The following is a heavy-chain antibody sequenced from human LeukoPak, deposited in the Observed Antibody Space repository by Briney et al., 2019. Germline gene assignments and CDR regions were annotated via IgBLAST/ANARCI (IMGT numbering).Heavy chain of an antibody. J-gene: IGHJ6*03. CDR2: ISSSGSTI. V-gene: IGHV3-48*03. D-gene: IGHD3-10*01. CDR3: ARGSMVRGLYYYYMDV. CDR1: GFTFSSYE. Sequence: GGSLRLSCAASGFTFSSYEMNWVRQAPGKGLEWVSYISSSGSTIYYADSVKGRFTISGDNAKNSLYLQMNSLRAEDTAVYYCARGSMVRGLYYYYMDVWGKGTTVTISS.